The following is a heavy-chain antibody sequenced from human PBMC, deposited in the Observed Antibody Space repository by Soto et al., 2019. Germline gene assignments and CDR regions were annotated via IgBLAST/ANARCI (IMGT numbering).Heavy chain of an antibody. CDR1: GFTLSSDW. D-gene: IGHD4-17*01. Sequence: PGGSLRLSCAASGFTLSSDWIHWVRQAPGKGLVWVSHINSDGSGTNYADSVKGRFTISRDNPKNTLYLQMNSLRVEDTAVYYCARAAQCNYGGNSGFDYWGQGTLVTVSS. CDR3: ARAAQCNYGGNSGFDY. CDR2: INSDGSGT. J-gene: IGHJ4*02. V-gene: IGHV3-74*01.